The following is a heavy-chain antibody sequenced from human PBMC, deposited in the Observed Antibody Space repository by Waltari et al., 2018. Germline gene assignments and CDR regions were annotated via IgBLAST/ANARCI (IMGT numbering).Heavy chain of an antibody. CDR1: GGSISSGSYY. CDR3: ARDRVRGYYDSSGYYWFDP. D-gene: IGHD3-22*01. J-gene: IGHJ5*02. CDR2: IYTSGST. Sequence: QVQLQESGPGLVKPSQTLSLTCTVSGGSISSGSYYWSWIRQPAGTGLEWIGRIYTSGSTNYNPSLKSRVTISVDTSKNQFSLKLSSVTAADTAVYYCARDRVRGYYDSSGYYWFDPWGQGTLVTVSS. V-gene: IGHV4-61*02.